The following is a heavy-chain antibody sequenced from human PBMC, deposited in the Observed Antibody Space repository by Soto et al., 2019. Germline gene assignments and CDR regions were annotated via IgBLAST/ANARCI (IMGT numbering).Heavy chain of an antibody. V-gene: IGHV3-74*01. CDR1: GFTFSTYW. CDR2: MNSDGSST. CDR3: AREGSSYYYYSMDV. Sequence: EVQLVESGGGLVQPGGSLRLSCAASGFTFSTYWMHWVRQVPGKGLEWLSRMNSDGSSTSYADSVRGRFIISRDNDKNTLFLQMSSLRAEDTAVYYCAREGSSYYYYSMDVWGQGTTVTVSS. D-gene: IGHD6-19*01. J-gene: IGHJ6*02.